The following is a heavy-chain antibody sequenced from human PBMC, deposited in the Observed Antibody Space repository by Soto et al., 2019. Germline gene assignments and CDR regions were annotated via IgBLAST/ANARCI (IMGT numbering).Heavy chain of an antibody. Sequence: SETLSLTCTVSGGSINNYYWSWIRQPPGKGLEWIGYIHSSGSTNYNPSLKSRLTISVDTSKNQFSLKLGSVTAADTAMYFCARNGYDSGWLFDYRGQRTLVTVSS. V-gene: IGHV4-59*01. J-gene: IGHJ4*02. D-gene: IGHD3-22*01. CDR2: IHSSGST. CDR1: GGSINNYY. CDR3: ARNGYDSGWLFDY.